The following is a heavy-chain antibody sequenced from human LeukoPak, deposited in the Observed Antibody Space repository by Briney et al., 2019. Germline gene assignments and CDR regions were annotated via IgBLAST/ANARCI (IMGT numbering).Heavy chain of an antibody. CDR3: ARDSGVAGPRYYYYYGMDV. CDR1: GGSISSYY. J-gene: IGHJ6*02. Sequence: SETLSLTCTVSGGSISSYYWSWIRQPPGKGLEWIGYIYYSGSTNYNPSLKSRVTISVDTSKNQFSLKLSSVTAADTAVYYCARDSGVAGPRYYYYYGMDVWGQGTTVTVSS. CDR2: IYYSGST. V-gene: IGHV4-59*01. D-gene: IGHD6-19*01.